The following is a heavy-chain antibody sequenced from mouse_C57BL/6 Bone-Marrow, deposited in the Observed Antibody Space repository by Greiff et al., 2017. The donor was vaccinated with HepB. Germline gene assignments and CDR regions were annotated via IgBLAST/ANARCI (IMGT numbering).Heavy chain of an antibody. CDR1: GFNIKDYY. D-gene: IGHD1-1*01. Sequence: EVKLVESGAELVKPGASVKLSCTASGFNIKDYYMHWVKQRTEQGLEWIGRIVPDDGETKYALKFQGKSTITADTSSNTAYLQLSSLTSEDTSVYYCARSGGTVVVHWYFDVWGTGTTVTVYS. CDR2: IVPDDGET. J-gene: IGHJ1*03. CDR3: ARSGGTVVVHWYFDV. V-gene: IGHV14-2*01.